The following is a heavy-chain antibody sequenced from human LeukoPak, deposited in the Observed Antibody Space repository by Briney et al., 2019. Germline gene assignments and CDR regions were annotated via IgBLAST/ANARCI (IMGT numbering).Heavy chain of an antibody. CDR1: GGTFSSYT. CDR2: IIPILGIA. J-gene: IGHJ6*02. V-gene: IGHV1-69*02. CDR3: ARIRPYCGGDCEDYYYGMDV. Sequence: GASVKVSCKASGGTFSSYTISWVRQAPGQGLEWMGRIIPILGIANYAQKFQGRVTITADKSTSTAYMELSSLRSEDTAVYYCARIRPYCGGDCEDYYYGMDVWGQGTTVTVSS. D-gene: IGHD2-21*02.